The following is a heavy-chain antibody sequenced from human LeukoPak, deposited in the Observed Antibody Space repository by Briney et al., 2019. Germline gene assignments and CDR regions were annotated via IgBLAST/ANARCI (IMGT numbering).Heavy chain of an antibody. CDR2: ISGSGGAT. CDR3: ATGHFTIFGVSYGMDV. D-gene: IGHD3-3*01. V-gene: IGHV3-23*01. Sequence: GGSLRLSCAVSGFTFSSSAMNWVRQAPGKGLEWVSVISGSGGATYYADSVKGRFTISRDNSKNTLFLQMNSLRAEDTAVYYCATGHFTIFGVSYGMDVWGQGTTVTVSS. CDR1: GFTFSSSA. J-gene: IGHJ6*02.